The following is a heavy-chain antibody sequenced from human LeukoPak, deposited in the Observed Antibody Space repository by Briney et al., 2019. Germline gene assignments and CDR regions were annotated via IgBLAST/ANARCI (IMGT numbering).Heavy chain of an antibody. CDR3: ARAKPLYNDGLDY. Sequence: GGSLRLSCAASGFTLSPHWMSWVRQAPGKGLQLVSRINGDGTRTDYADSVKGLFTISRDNAKNMLYLQMKRLRAEDTAVYYCARAKPLYNDGLDYWGQGTLVTVSS. D-gene: IGHD3-16*01. V-gene: IGHV3-74*01. CDR2: INGDGTRT. CDR1: GFTLSPHW. J-gene: IGHJ4*02.